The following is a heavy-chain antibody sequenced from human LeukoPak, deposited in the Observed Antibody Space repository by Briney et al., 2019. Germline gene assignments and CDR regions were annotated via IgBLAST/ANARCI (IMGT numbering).Heavy chain of an antibody. V-gene: IGHV4-34*01. CDR3: ARHFCGGDCYSFYYYYYGMDV. CDR1: GGSFSGYY. CDR2: INHSGST. Sequence: PSETLSLTCAVYGGSFSGYYWSWIRQPPGKGLEWIGEINHSGSTNYNPSLKSRVTISVDTSKNQFSLKLSSVTAADTAVYYCARHFCGGDCYSFYYYYYGMDVWGQGTTVTVSS. D-gene: IGHD2-21*02. J-gene: IGHJ6*02.